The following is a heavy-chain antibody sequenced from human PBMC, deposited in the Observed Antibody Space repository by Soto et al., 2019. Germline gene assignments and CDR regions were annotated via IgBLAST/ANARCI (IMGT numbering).Heavy chain of an antibody. D-gene: IGHD6-13*01. Sequence: QVQLVESGGGVVQPGRSLRLSCAASGFIFNSYGMHWVRQAPGKGLEWVALISYDGSNKYYADSVKGRFTISRDNSKNTLYLQMNSLRAEDTAVYYCAKEKGSWVYGMDVWGQRTTVTVSS. CDR2: ISYDGSNK. CDR3: AKEKGSWVYGMDV. V-gene: IGHV3-30*18. J-gene: IGHJ6*02. CDR1: GFIFNSYG.